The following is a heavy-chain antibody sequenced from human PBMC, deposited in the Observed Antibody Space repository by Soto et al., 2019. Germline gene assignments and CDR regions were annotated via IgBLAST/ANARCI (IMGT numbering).Heavy chain of an antibody. Sequence: GASVKVSCKTPGYTLTIYNIHWVRQAPGQRLEWMGWINAGNGGTNYAQKFQGWVTMTRDTSISTAYMELSRLRSDDTAVYYCARSATPQEYSSGWYPRSVNYYGMDVWGQGTTVTVSS. V-gene: IGHV1-2*04. CDR2: INAGNGGT. D-gene: IGHD6-19*01. CDR1: GYTLTIYN. J-gene: IGHJ6*02. CDR3: ARSATPQEYSSGWYPRSVNYYGMDV.